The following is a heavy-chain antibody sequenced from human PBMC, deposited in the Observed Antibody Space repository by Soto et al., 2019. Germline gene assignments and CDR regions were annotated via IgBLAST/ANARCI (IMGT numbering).Heavy chain of an antibody. Sequence: SETLSLTCTVSGGSISSSSYYWGWIRQPPGKGLEWIGSIYYSGSTYYNPSLKSRVTISVDTSKNQFSLKLSSVTAADTAVYYCARIRITIFGVVTEPFDYWGQGTLVTVCS. V-gene: IGHV4-39*01. CDR1: GGSISSSSYY. D-gene: IGHD3-3*01. J-gene: IGHJ4*02. CDR2: IYYSGST. CDR3: ARIRITIFGVVTEPFDY.